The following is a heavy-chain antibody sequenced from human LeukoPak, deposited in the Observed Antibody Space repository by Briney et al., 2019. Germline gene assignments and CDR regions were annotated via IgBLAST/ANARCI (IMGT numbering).Heavy chain of an antibody. CDR2: INPSGGST. CDR3: ARDIGYCSSTSCHDY. CDR1: GYTFTSYY. D-gene: IGHD2-2*01. V-gene: IGHV1-46*01. J-gene: IGHJ4*02. Sequence: ASVKVSCKASGYTFTSYYMHWVRQAPGQGLEWMGIINPSGGSTSYAQKFQGRVTMTRDTSTSTVYMEPSSLRSEDTAVYYCARDIGYCSSTSCHDYWGQGTLVTVSS.